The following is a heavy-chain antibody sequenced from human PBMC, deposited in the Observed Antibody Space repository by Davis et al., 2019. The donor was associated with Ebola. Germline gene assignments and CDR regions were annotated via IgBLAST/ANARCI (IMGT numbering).Heavy chain of an antibody. J-gene: IGHJ4*02. Sequence: PSETLSLTCAISGDSVSSAGWNWIRQSPSRGLEWLGRTYYKSKWYNDYAVSVKSRITINLDTSKNQFSLQLNSVTAEDTAVYYCARGWLRFKFDYWGPGTLVTVSS. CDR1: GDSVSSAG. V-gene: IGHV6-1*01. CDR3: ARGWLRFKFDY. D-gene: IGHD5-12*01. CDR2: TYYKSKWYN.